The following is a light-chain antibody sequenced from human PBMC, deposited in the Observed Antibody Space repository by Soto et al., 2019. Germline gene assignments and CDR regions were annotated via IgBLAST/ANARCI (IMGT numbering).Light chain of an antibody. CDR2: DAS. Sequence: EIVLTQSPATLYLSPGERATHSCSASQSVSSYLAWYQQKPGQAPRLLIYDASNRATVIPARFSGSGSGTNFTLTISSLEPEDFAVYYCQQRSNWVTFGQGTRLEIK. CDR1: QSVSSY. V-gene: IGKV3-11*01. J-gene: IGKJ5*01. CDR3: QQRSNWVT.